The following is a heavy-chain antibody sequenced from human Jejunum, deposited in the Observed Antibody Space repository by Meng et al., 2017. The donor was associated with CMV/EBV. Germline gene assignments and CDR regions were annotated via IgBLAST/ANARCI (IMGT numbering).Heavy chain of an antibody. J-gene: IGHJ4*02. CDR1: YS. D-gene: IGHD3-22*01. Sequence: YSMNLVRQAPGEGLELVASTSPANTYAYYADSVKGRFSISRDNAKNSLYLQMHSPRAEDTAVSYCVRSGQYFARSVYYYITFFDYWGQGALVTVSS. V-gene: IGHV3-21*06. CDR3: VRSGQYFARSVYYYITFFDY. CDR2: TSPANTYA.